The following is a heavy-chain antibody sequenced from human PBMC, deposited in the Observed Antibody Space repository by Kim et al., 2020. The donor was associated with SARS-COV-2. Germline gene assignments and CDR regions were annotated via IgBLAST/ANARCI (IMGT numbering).Heavy chain of an antibody. CDR2: IYPGDSDT. D-gene: IGHD4-17*01. Sequence: GESLKISCKGSGYSFTSYWIGWVRQMPGKGLEWMGIIYPGDSDTRYSPSFQGQVTISADKSISTAYLQWSSLKASDTAMYYCARASHYGDYLVDAFDIWGQGTMVTVSS. CDR3: ARASHYGDYLVDAFDI. J-gene: IGHJ3*02. CDR1: GYSFTSYW. V-gene: IGHV5-51*01.